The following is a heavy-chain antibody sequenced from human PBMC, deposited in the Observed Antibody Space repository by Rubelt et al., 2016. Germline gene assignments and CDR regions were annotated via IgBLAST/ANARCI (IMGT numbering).Heavy chain of an antibody. D-gene: IGHD3-22*01. Sequence: EVQLVESGGGLVHPGGSLRLSCAASGFTFSSYRMNWVRQAPGKGLEWVARLNPDSRDIYYGDSATGRFTISRDNAKNSLYLRMSSLRPEDTAVYYCTRDRAYSRFDYWGQGTLVTVSS. V-gene: IGHV3-7*01. CDR2: LNPDSRDI. J-gene: IGHJ4*02. CDR3: TRDRAYSRFDY. CDR1: GFTFSSYR.